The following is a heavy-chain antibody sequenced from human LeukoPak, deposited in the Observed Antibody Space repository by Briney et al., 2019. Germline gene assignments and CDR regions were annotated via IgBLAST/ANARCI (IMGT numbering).Heavy chain of an antibody. V-gene: IGHV3-7*01. CDR2: IKQDGSET. D-gene: IGHD3-10*01. CDR1: GFTFRSYW. J-gene: IGHJ5*02. CDR3: ARGGQAGTGDL. Sequence: PGGSLRLSCAASGFTFRSYWMTWVRQSPGKGLEWVANIKQDGSETYHVDSVKGRFTISGDNAKDSLYLEMNSLRAEDTAVYYCARGGQAGTGDLWGQGTLVTVSS.